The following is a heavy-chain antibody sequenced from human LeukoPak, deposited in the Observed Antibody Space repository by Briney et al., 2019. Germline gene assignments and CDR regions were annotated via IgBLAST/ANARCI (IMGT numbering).Heavy chain of an antibody. J-gene: IGHJ3*02. CDR1: GGSISSSSYY. CDR2: IYYSGST. D-gene: IGHD1-26*01. Sequence: SETLSFTCTVSGGSISSSSYYWGWIRQPPGKGLEWIGSIYYSGSTYYNPSLKSRVTISVDTSKNQFSLKLSSVTAADTAVYYCARDGGSYYDAFDIWGQGTMVTVSS. CDR3: ARDGGSYYDAFDI. V-gene: IGHV4-39*07.